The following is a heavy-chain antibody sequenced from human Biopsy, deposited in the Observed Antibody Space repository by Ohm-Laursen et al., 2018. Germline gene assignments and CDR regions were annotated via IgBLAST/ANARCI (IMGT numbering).Heavy chain of an antibody. CDR3: AKGQDLRGGAEYFQH. CDR2: INPHSGTT. Sequence: ASVKVSCKASGYTFTGQYLHWVRQVPGQGLEWMGWINPHSGTTKFAQDFQGRVTMTRDTSITTAYMELRRLRSNDTAVYYCAKGQDLRGGAEYFQHWGQGALVTVSS. J-gene: IGHJ1*01. V-gene: IGHV1-2*02. CDR1: GYTFTGQY. D-gene: IGHD2-15*01.